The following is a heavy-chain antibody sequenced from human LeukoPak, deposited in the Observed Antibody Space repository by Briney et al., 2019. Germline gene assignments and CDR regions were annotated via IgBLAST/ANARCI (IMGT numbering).Heavy chain of an antibody. Sequence: GGSLRLSCAASGFTFSSYAMHWVRQAPGEGLEWVAVISYDGSNKYYADSVKGRFTISRDNSKNTLYLQMNSLRAEDTAVYYCARGGVGSGYGIDGDFDYWGQGTLVTVSS. V-gene: IGHV3-30*04. CDR3: ARGGVGSGYGIDGDFDY. CDR2: ISYDGSNK. CDR1: GFTFSSYA. J-gene: IGHJ4*02. D-gene: IGHD5-12*01.